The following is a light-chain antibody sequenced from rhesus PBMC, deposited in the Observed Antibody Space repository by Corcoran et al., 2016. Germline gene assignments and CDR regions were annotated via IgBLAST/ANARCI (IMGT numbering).Light chain of an antibody. V-gene: IGKV1-22*01. CDR1: QSISSG. J-gene: IGKJ4*01. CDR3: LQYSSSPLT. Sequence: DIQMTQSPSSLSASVGDTVTITCRAIQSISSGLDWYQQKTGKAPKLLIYKASSLQSGVPSRFSGSGSGTVFTLTIRNLQPEDLATYYCLQYSSSPLTFGGRTKVEIK. CDR2: KAS.